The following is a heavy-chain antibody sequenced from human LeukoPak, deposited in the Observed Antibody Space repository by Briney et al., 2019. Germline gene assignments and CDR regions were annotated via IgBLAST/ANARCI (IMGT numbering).Heavy chain of an antibody. D-gene: IGHD3-3*01. CDR3: ARLENWAFDY. V-gene: IGHV6-1*01. Sequence: SQTLSLTCAISGDSVSSNSAAWNWIRQSPSGGLERLGRTYYRSKWSTDYAVSVKSRITINPDTSKNQFSLQLNSVTPEDTAAYYCARLENWAFDYWGQGALITVSS. CDR2: TYYRSKWST. J-gene: IGHJ4*02. CDR1: GDSVSSNSAA.